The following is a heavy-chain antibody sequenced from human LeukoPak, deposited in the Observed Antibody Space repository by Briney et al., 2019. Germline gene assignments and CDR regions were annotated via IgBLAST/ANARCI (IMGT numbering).Heavy chain of an antibody. D-gene: IGHD6-13*01. V-gene: IGHV3-48*03. J-gene: IGHJ4*02. CDR2: ISSSGFTI. Sequence: PGGSLRLSCEASGFTFSSYEMNWIRQAPGKGLEWLSYISSSGFTIYYADSVKGRFTISRDNAKNSLYLQMNSLRAEDTAVYYCARVNRGIAAAELDYWGQGTLVTVSS. CDR3: ARVNRGIAAAELDY. CDR1: GFTFSSYE.